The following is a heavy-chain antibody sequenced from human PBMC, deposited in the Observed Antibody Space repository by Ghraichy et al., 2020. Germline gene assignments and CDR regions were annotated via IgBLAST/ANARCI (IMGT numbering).Heavy chain of an antibody. Sequence: QTLSLTCAISGDSVSSSRTAWNWIRQSPSRGLEWLGRTFYRSKWYNDYAESVKSRITINPDTSKNQFSLQLNSVTPEDTAVYYCVRGYYYESWGQGTLVTVSS. CDR3: VRGYYYES. CDR1: GDSVSSSRTA. D-gene: IGHD2-2*01. CDR2: TFYRSKWYN. V-gene: IGHV6-1*01. J-gene: IGHJ4*02.